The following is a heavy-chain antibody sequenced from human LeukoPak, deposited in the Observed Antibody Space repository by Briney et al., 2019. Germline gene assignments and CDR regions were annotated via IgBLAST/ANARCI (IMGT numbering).Heavy chain of an antibody. CDR1: GYSFTSYW. J-gene: IGHJ4*02. Sequence: GESLQISCKGSGYSFTSYWIGWVRQMPGKGLEWMGIIYPGDSDTRYSPSFQGQVTISADKSISTAYLQWSSLKASDTAMYYCARVMEWELPYFDYWGQGTLVTVSS. CDR3: ARVMEWELPYFDY. V-gene: IGHV5-51*01. D-gene: IGHD1-26*01. CDR2: IYPGDSDT.